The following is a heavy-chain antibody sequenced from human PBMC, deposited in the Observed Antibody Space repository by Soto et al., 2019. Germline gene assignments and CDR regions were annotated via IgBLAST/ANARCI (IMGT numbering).Heavy chain of an antibody. Sequence: QVQLVQSGAEVKKPGSSVKVSCKASGGTFSSYAISWVRQAPGQGLEWMGGIIPIFGTANYAQKFQGRVTNTANESTSTAYTELSSLRSEDTAVYYCARDGSAVDGIDYYYYYGMDVWGQGTTVTVSS. V-gene: IGHV1-69*01. CDR2: IIPIFGTA. J-gene: IGHJ6*02. CDR1: GGTFSSYA. CDR3: ARDGSAVDGIDYYYYYGMDV. D-gene: IGHD6-19*01.